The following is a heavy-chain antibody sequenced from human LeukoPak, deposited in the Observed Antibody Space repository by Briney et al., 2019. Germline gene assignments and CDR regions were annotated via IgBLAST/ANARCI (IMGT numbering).Heavy chain of an antibody. J-gene: IGHJ4*02. CDR2: IDHSGST. CDR1: GGSFSGYY. Sequence: SETLSLTCAASGGSFSGYYWSWIRQPPGKGLEWIGEIDHSGSTNYNPSLKSRVTISVDTSKNQFSLKLSSVTAADTAVYHCAGNIAARLDYWGQGTLVTVSS. CDR3: AGNIAARLDY. D-gene: IGHD6-6*01. V-gene: IGHV4-34*01.